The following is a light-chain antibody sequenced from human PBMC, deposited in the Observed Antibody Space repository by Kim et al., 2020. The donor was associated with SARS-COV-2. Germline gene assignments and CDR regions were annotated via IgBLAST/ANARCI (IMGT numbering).Light chain of an antibody. V-gene: IGLV1-47*02. CDR2: SNT. Sequence: QSVLTQPPSASATPGQRVTISCSGSGSNIGANYVYWYQQLPGTAPKLLIFSNTQRPSGVPDRFSGSKSGTSASLAISGLRSDDEADYYCAAWDDSLSGLVFGGGTKVTVL. J-gene: IGLJ2*01. CDR1: GSNIGANY. CDR3: AAWDDSLSGLV.